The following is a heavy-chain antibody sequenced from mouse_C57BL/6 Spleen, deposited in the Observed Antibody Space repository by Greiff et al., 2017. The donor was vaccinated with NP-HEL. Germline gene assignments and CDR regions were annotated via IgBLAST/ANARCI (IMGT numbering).Heavy chain of an antibody. V-gene: IGHV7-3*01. CDR1: GFTFTDYY. D-gene: IGHD1-1*01. Sequence: DVKLVESGGGLVQPGGSLSLSCAASGFTFTDYYMSWVRQPPGKALEWLGFIRNKANGYTTEYSASVKGRFTISRDNSQSILYLQMNALRAEDSATYYCASSYYYGSSYAWFAYWGQGTLVTVSA. CDR3: ASSYYYGSSYAWFAY. CDR2: IRNKANGYTT. J-gene: IGHJ3*01.